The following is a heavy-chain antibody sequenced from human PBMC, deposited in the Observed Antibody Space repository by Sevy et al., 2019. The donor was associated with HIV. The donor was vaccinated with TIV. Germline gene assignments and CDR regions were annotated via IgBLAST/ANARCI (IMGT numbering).Heavy chain of an antibody. CDR2: IKQDGSEK. Sequence: GGSLRLSCAASGFTFSSYWMSWVRQAPGKGLEWVANIKQDGSEKYYVDSVKGRFTISSDNDKNSLYLQRNSLRAEDTAVYYCCRARCSGGSCFSLQWFDPWGHGTIVTVSS. D-gene: IGHD2-15*01. CDR1: GFTFSSYW. V-gene: IGHV3-7*01. J-gene: IGHJ5*02. CDR3: CRARCSGGSCFSLQWFDP.